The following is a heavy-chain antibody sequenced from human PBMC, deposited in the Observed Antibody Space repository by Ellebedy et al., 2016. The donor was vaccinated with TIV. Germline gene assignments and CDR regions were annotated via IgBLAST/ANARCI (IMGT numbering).Heavy chain of an antibody. V-gene: IGHV3-23*01. CDR2: FGGSGGST. CDR3: AKGWFSFDI. Sequence: GESLKISCAASGFTFSNYGMSWVRQAPGKGLEWVSIFGGSGGSTYYADSVKGRFPISRDNSKNTLYLQMNSLRAEDTALYYCAKGWFSFDIWGQGTTVTVSS. D-gene: IGHD3-10*01. J-gene: IGHJ3*02. CDR1: GFTFSNYG.